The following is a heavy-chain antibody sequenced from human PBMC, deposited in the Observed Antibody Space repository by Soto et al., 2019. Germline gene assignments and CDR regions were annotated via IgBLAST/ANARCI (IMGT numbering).Heavy chain of an antibody. Sequence: SETLSLTCTVSGGSISSYYWSWIRQPAGKGLEWIGRIYTSGSTNYNPSLKSRVTMSVDTSKNQFSLKLSSVTAADTAVYYCARSPGIAVAGTKNYYYYYDMDVWGQGTTVTVSS. CDR2: IYTSGST. J-gene: IGHJ6*02. D-gene: IGHD6-19*01. V-gene: IGHV4-4*07. CDR1: GGSISSYY. CDR3: ARSPGIAVAGTKNYYYYYDMDV.